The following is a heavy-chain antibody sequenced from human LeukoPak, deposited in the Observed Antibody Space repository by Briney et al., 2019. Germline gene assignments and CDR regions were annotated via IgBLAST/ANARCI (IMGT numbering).Heavy chain of an antibody. J-gene: IGHJ4*02. D-gene: IGHD2-2*01. V-gene: IGHV4-34*01. CDR3: AREGYCSSTSCYGKISGPVDY. CDR1: VGAFSGYY. CDR2: INHSGST. Sequence: SKTLSLTSAVYVGAFSGYYWSWIRPPPGKGLEWIGEINHSGSTNYNPSLKSRVTISVDTSKNQFSLKLSSVTAADTAVYYCAREGYCSSTSCYGKISGPVDYWGQGTLVTVS.